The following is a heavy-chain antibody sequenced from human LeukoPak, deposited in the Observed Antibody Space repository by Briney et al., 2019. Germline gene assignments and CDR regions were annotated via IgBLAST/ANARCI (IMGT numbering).Heavy chain of an antibody. Sequence: GASVKVSCKVSGYTLTELSMHWVRQAPGKGLEWMGGFDPEDGETIYAQKFQGRVTMTEDTSTDTAYMRLSSLRSEDTAVYYCARRSGYYRYDAFDIWGQGTMVTVSS. D-gene: IGHD3-22*01. J-gene: IGHJ3*02. CDR1: GYTLTELS. CDR2: FDPEDGET. CDR3: ARRSGYYRYDAFDI. V-gene: IGHV1-24*01.